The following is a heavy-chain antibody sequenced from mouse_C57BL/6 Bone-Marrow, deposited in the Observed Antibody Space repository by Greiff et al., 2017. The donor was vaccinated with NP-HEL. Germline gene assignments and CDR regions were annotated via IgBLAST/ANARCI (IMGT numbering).Heavy chain of an antibody. J-gene: IGHJ3*01. Sequence: SGAELVRPGASVTLSCKASGYTFTDYEMHWVKQTPVHGLEWIGAIDPETGGTAYNQKFKGKAILTADKSSSTAYMELRSLTSEDSAVYYCTRRVAYWGQGTLVTVSA. CDR2: IDPETGGT. V-gene: IGHV1-15*01. CDR1: GYTFTDYE. CDR3: TRRVAY.